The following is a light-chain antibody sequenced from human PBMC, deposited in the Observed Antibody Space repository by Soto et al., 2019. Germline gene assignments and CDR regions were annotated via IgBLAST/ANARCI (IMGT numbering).Light chain of an antibody. Sequence: DIQMTQSPPTLSASVGDRVTITCRASQSISSWLAWFQQKPGKAPKLLIYDASNLQSGVPSRFSGSGSGTEFTLTISILQPDDFATYYCQQYNSYSVTFGQGTKVEIK. CDR1: QSISSW. CDR2: DAS. V-gene: IGKV1-5*01. CDR3: QQYNSYSVT. J-gene: IGKJ1*01.